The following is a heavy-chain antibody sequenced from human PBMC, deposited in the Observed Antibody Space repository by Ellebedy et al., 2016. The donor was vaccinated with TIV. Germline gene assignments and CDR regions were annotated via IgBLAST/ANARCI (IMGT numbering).Heavy chain of an antibody. J-gene: IGHJ3*02. Sequence: GESLKIPCKGSGYSFTSYWIGWVRQMPGKGLEWMGIIYPGDSDTRYSPSFQGQFTISADKSISTAYLQWSSLKASDTAMYYCARPVHYYGSGLDAFDIWGQGTMVTVSS. CDR1: GYSFTSYW. CDR3: ARPVHYYGSGLDAFDI. V-gene: IGHV5-51*01. D-gene: IGHD3-10*01. CDR2: IYPGDSDT.